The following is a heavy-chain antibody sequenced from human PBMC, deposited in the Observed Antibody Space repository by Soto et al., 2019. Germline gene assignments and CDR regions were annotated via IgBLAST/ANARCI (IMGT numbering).Heavy chain of an antibody. Sequence: GALVVSCAASGCTFSSYAMSWVRQAPGKGLEWVSAISGSGGSTYYADSVKGRFTISRDNSKNTLYLQMNSLTAEDTAVYYCANGIVGATNDYWGQGTLVTVYS. D-gene: IGHD1-26*01. CDR2: ISGSGGST. CDR3: ANGIVGATNDY. J-gene: IGHJ4*02. V-gene: IGHV3-23*01. CDR1: GCTFSSYA.